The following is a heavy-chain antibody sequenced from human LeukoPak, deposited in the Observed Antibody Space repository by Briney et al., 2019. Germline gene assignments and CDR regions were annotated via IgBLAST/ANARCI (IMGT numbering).Heavy chain of an antibody. J-gene: IGHJ4*02. Sequence: GGSLRLSCAASGFTFSSYAMHWVRQAPGKGLEWVAVISYDGSNKYYADSVKGRFTISRDNSKNTLYLQMNSLRAEDTAVYYCARDGYYGSGSYYNVPTLYFHYWGQGTLVTVSS. CDR2: ISYDGSNK. D-gene: IGHD3-10*01. CDR3: ARDGYYGSGSYYNVPTLYFHY. V-gene: IGHV3-30*04. CDR1: GFTFSSYA.